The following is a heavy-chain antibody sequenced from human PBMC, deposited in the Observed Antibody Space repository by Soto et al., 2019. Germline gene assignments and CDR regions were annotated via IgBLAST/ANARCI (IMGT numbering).Heavy chain of an antibody. J-gene: IGHJ6*03. CDR3: ARVHPNYYYYMDV. Sequence: SEALSLTCAVYGGSFSGYYWSWIRQPPGKGLEWIGEINHSGSTNYNPSLKSRVTISVDTSKNQFSLKLSSVTAADTAVDYCARVHPNYYYYMDVWGKGTTVTVSS. CDR1: GGSFSGYY. CDR2: INHSGST. V-gene: IGHV4-34*01.